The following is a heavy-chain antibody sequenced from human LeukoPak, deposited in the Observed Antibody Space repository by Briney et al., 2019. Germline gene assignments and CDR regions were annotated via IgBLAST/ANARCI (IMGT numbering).Heavy chain of an antibody. CDR1: GFTVSSNY. Sequence: GGSLRLSCAASGFTVSSNYMSWVRQAPGKGLEWVSAISGSGGSTYYADSVKGRFTISRDNSKNTLYLQMNSLRAEDTAVYYCAKAGVPAAIRSWFDPWGQGTLVTVSS. J-gene: IGHJ5*02. CDR2: ISGSGGST. CDR3: AKAGVPAAIRSWFDP. D-gene: IGHD2-2*02. V-gene: IGHV3-23*01.